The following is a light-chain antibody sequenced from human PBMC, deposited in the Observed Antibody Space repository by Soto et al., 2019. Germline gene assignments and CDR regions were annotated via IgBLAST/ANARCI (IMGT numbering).Light chain of an antibody. CDR1: QGIGVS. J-gene: IGKJ1*01. V-gene: IGKV3D-11*01. CDR3: HQRGSSPYT. Sequence: DIVLTQSPDTLSVSQGERVTLSCRASQGIGVSLAWYQHKPGQAPRLVIYRASNRAAGIPARFSGSGSGTDFTLTITSLEPEDIAIYFCHQRGSSPYTFGQGTNLDIK. CDR2: RAS.